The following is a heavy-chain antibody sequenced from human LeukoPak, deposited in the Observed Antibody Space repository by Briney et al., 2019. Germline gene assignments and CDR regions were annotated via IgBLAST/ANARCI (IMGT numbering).Heavy chain of an antibody. D-gene: IGHD3-22*01. CDR2: INHSGST. V-gene: IGHV4-31*03. CDR3: ARAARQGFTMIVVPFFYFDL. Sequence: SLSLTCTVSGGSISSGASDWGWIRQHPKRGLEWVGYINHSGSTYYNPSLGSRVTMSVDTSKNQFSLKLSSVTAADSAVYYCARAARQGFTMIVVPFFYFDLWGRGILVTVSS. CDR1: GGSISSGASD. J-gene: IGHJ2*01.